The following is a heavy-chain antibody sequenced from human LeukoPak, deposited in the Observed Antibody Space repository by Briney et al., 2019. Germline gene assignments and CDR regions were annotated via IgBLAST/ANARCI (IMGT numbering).Heavy chain of an antibody. V-gene: IGHV4-4*07. CDR1: GGSIGGYY. CDR2: IYISGST. D-gene: IGHD1-14*01. J-gene: IGHJ3*02. CDR3: ASFGNSAFDI. Sequence: SETLSLTCTVSGGSIGGYYWSWIRQPAGKGLEWIGRIYISGSTDYNPSLKSRVTMSIDTSKNQFSLQLVSVTAADTAVYFCASFGNSAFDIWGQGTMVTVSS.